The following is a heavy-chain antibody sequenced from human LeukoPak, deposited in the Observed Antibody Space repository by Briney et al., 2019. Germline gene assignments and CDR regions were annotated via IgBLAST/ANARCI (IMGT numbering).Heavy chain of an antibody. J-gene: IGHJ5*02. CDR2: IYRSGST. CDR3: ASKDYSAWGRGFRT. D-gene: IGHD3-10*01. Sequence: SETLSLTCVVSGGSISSSYWWSWVRQPPGKGLEWIGEIYRSGSTNYNLSLKSRLTISLDKSKNHFSLKLRSVTAADAAVYYCASKDYSAWGRGFRTWGQGTLVTVSS. CDR1: GGSISSSYW. V-gene: IGHV4-4*02.